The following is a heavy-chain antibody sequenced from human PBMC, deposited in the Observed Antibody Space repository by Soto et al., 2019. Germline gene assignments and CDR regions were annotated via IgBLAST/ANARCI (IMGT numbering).Heavy chain of an antibody. D-gene: IGHD6-19*01. Sequence: ASVKVSCKAPGYTFTSYGISWVRQAPGQGLEWMGWISAYNGNTNYAQKLQGRVTMTTDTSTSTAYMELRSLRSDDTAVYYCASNLAVAGYYYYYGMDVWGQGTTVTVSS. CDR2: ISAYNGNT. CDR3: ASNLAVAGYYYYYGMDV. V-gene: IGHV1-18*01. J-gene: IGHJ6*02. CDR1: GYTFTSYG.